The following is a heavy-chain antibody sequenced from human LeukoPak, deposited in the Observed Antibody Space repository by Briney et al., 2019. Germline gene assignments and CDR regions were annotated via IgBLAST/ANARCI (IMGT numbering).Heavy chain of an antibody. J-gene: IGHJ1*01. CDR2: IIPIFGTA. D-gene: IGHD6-13*01. CDR1: GGTFSSYA. Sequence: SVKVSCKASGGTFSSYAISWVRQAPGQGLEWMGGIIPIFGTANYAQKFQGRVTITADESTSTAYMELRSLRSDDTAVYYCARSNYSSSWYPTEYFQHWGQGTLVTVSS. V-gene: IGHV1-69*13. CDR3: ARSNYSSSWYPTEYFQH.